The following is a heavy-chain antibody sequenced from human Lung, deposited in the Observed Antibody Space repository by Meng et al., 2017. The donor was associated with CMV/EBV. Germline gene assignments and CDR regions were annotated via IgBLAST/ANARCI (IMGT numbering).Heavy chain of an antibody. Sequence: GESLKISCVGSGFTLGSYAMHWVRQAPGKGLEWVTTLSDDGRNEYYADSVKGRFAISRDISKNTVYLQMNSLRLEDTAVYYCARGLRSSHWYGDSWGQGTLVTVSS. V-gene: IGHV3-30*09. CDR2: LSDDGRNE. J-gene: IGHJ4*02. D-gene: IGHD6-13*01. CDR3: ARGLRSSHWYGDS. CDR1: GFTLGSYA.